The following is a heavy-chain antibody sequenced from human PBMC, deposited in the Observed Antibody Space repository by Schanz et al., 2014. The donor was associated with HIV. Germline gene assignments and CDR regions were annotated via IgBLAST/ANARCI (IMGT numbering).Heavy chain of an antibody. CDR2: IKDDGSEK. D-gene: IGHD2-15*01. Sequence: EVQVVESGGGLVQPGGSLRLSCETSEVTFSSSWMTWVRQAPGKGLEWVANIKDDGSEKFYVDSVKGRFTVSRDNAKRSLFLQMSSLRADDTAVYYCARGLGHATSCSLAGCQYSHYYGLDVWGQGTTVTVSS. J-gene: IGHJ6*02. V-gene: IGHV3-7*04. CDR1: EVTFSSSW. CDR3: ARGLGHATSCSLAGCQYSHYYGLDV.